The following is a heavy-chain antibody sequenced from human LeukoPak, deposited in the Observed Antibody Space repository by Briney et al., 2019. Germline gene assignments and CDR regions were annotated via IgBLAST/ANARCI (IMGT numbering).Heavy chain of an antibody. CDR1: GYTLTELS. D-gene: IGHD2-2*01. V-gene: IGHV1-24*01. Sequence: ASVKVSCKVSGYTLTELSMHWVRQAPGKGLEWMGGFDPEDGETIYAQKFQGRVTMTEDTSTDTAHMELSSLRSEDTAVYYCAIGLCSSTSCYREIDYWGQGTLVTVSS. CDR3: AIGLCSSTSCYREIDY. J-gene: IGHJ4*02. CDR2: FDPEDGET.